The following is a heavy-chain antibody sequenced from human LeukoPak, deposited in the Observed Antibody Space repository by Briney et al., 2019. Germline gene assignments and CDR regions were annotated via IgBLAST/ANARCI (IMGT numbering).Heavy chain of an antibody. J-gene: IGHJ4*02. CDR3: AKEGLKVYAGVFDY. CDR2: ISGSGGST. V-gene: IGHV3-23*01. D-gene: IGHD2-8*01. Sequence: GGSLRLSCAASGFTFSRYAMSWVRQAPRRGLEWVSAISGSGGSTYYADSVKGRFTISRDNSKNTLYLQMNSLRAEDTAVYYCAKEGLKVYAGVFDYWGQGTLVTVSS. CDR1: GFTFSRYA.